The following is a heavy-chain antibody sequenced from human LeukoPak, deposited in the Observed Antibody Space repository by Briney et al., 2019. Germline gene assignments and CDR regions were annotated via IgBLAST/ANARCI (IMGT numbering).Heavy chain of an antibody. J-gene: IGHJ5*02. D-gene: IGHD3-16*02. CDR2: ISGNHQT. CDR1: RFTFSYHA. V-gene: IGHV3-23*01. CDR3: AKDIEFSMSTPGS. Sequence: PGGSLRLSCAASRFTFSYHAMIWVRQAPGKGLEWVSGISGNHQTEYADSVKGRFSISRDNSRDTLYLQMNTLRAADTAVYFCAKDIEFSMSTPGSWGQGTLVIVSS.